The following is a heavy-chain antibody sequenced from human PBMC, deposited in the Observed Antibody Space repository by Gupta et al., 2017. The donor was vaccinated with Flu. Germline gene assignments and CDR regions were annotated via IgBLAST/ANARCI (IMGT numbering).Heavy chain of an antibody. CDR2: IYYDGSQQ. J-gene: IGHJ3*01. CDR3: ARWNLGYCTTSCHGDALEL. CDR1: GFTFRSNG. V-gene: IGHV3-33*01. D-gene: IGHD2-8*01. Sequence: QVQLAESGGGVVQPGTSLRLSCVASGFTFRSNGMHWVRQGPGKGLEWVAIIYYDGSQQYYSDSVKGRFTISRDNSKNTVYLQMNSLRAEDTGVYFCARWNLGYCTTSCHGDALELWGPGTMVTVSS.